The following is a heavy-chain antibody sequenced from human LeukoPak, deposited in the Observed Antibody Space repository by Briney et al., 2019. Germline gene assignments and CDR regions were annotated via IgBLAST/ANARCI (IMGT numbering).Heavy chain of an antibody. Sequence: GGSLRLSCAASGFTFSNYWMHWVRHAPGKGLVWVSRINTDGSNTRYADSVKGRITISRDNAKNTLYLQMNSLRAEDTAMYYCARDSGTTISAFDIWGQGTMVTVSS. CDR2: INTDGSNT. J-gene: IGHJ3*02. CDR1: GFTFSNYW. D-gene: IGHD1-7*01. V-gene: IGHV3-74*01. CDR3: ARDSGTTISAFDI.